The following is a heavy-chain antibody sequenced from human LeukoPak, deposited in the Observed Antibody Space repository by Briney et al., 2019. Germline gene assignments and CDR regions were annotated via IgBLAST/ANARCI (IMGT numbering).Heavy chain of an antibody. D-gene: IGHD3-3*01. Sequence: SETLSLTCTVSGGSISSYYWSWIRQPPGKGLEWIGYIYYSGSTNYNPSLKSRVTISVDTSKNQFSLKLSSVTAADTAVYYCARHGVWEAYYDFWSGYYTFDYWGQGTLVTVSS. CDR2: IYYSGST. J-gene: IGHJ4*02. CDR1: GGSISSYY. V-gene: IGHV4-59*01. CDR3: ARHGVWEAYYDFWSGYYTFDY.